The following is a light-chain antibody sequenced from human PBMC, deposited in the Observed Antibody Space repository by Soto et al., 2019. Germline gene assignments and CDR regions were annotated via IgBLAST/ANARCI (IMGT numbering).Light chain of an antibody. CDR3: QQYAGSPYT. Sequence: EIVLTQSPGTLSLSPGERATLSCRAIQSVSSRYLAWYQQKPGQAPRLLIYDTSYRTTGIPDRFSGSGSGTDFTLTISRLEPEDFAVYYCQQYAGSPYTFGQGTRLEIK. V-gene: IGKV3-20*01. CDR2: DTS. CDR1: QSVSSRY. J-gene: IGKJ2*01.